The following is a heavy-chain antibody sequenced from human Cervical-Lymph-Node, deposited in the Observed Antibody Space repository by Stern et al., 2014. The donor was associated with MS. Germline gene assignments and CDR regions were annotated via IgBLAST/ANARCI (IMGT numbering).Heavy chain of an antibody. Sequence: VPLVESGAEVKKPGASVKVSCKASGYTFTSYYMHWVRQAPGQGLEWMGIINPSGGSTRYAQKFQGRVTMTRDTSTSTVYMELSSLRSEDTAVYYCARDLGRGYFDYWGQGTLVTVSS. CDR2: INPSGGST. V-gene: IGHV1-46*01. CDR3: ARDLGRGYFDY. J-gene: IGHJ4*02. CDR1: GYTFTSYY.